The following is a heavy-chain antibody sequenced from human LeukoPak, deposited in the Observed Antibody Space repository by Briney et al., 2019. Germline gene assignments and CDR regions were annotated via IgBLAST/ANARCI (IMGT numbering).Heavy chain of an antibody. Sequence: SEKVSCKASGGTFSNDAISWVRQAPGQGLEWMGRVIPTLGIALYAQRFKGRVTVTADKSTSTAYMELSSLTFEDTAVYFCARDLVCTVNCKDSWGQGTLVTISS. CDR3: ARDLVCTVNCKDS. CDR2: VIPTLGIA. V-gene: IGHV1-69*04. D-gene: IGHD3/OR15-3a*01. CDR1: GGTFSNDA. J-gene: IGHJ5*01.